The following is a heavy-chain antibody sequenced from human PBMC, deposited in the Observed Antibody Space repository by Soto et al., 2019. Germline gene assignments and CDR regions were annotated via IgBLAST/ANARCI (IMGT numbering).Heavy chain of an antibody. D-gene: IGHD1-26*01. CDR1: GGSISSSSYY. J-gene: IGHJ4*02. CDR3: ARPHSGSYPRDY. V-gene: IGHV4-39*01. Sequence: PSETLSLTCTVSGGSISSSSYYWGWIRQPPGKGLEWIGSIYYSGSTYYNPSLKSRVTISVDTSKNQFSLKLSSVTAADTAVYYCARPHSGSYPRDYRGQGTLDTVSS. CDR2: IYYSGST.